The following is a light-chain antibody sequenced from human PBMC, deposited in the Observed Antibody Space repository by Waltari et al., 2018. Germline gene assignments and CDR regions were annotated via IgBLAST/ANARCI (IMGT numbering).Light chain of an antibody. J-gene: IGLJ3*02. CDR1: SSEVGDFNF. V-gene: IGLV2-11*01. Sequence: QSALTQPRSVSGSPGQSVTISCTGISSEVGDFNFVSWYQQHPGEAPKLMIYDATKRPSGVPDRLSGSKSGNTASLTISGLQAEDEANYYCCSYIGTHTNWVFGGGTKLTVL. CDR3: CSYIGTHTNWV. CDR2: DAT.